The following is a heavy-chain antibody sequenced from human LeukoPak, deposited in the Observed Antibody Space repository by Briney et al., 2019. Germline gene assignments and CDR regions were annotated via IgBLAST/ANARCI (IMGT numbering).Heavy chain of an antibody. CDR1: GFAFSSYS. V-gene: IGHV3-23*01. D-gene: IGHD2-21*02. Sequence: GGSLRLSCAASGFAFSSYSMSWVRQAPGKGLEWVSLISGSGGRTYYADSVKGRFTISRDNSKNTLYLQMNSLRAEDTAVFCCAKEPRHCGGDCFSLLDYWGQGTLVTVSS. CDR2: ISGSGGRT. CDR3: AKEPRHCGGDCFSLLDY. J-gene: IGHJ4*02.